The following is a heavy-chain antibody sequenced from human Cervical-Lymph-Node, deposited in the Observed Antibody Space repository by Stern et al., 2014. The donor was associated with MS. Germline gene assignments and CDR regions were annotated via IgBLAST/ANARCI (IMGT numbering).Heavy chain of an antibody. V-gene: IGHV4-59*08. J-gene: IGHJ3*02. CDR1: GGSISGSY. CDR3: ARQVDLGPFDI. D-gene: IGHD3/OR15-3a*01. Sequence: QVQLQESGPGLVKPSETLSLTCTVAGGSISGSYWSWIRQPPGKGPEWIGYLSDSGRTNQNPSLKSRVPISGDPPRTLFPLKGTFGTAADTAVYYCARQVDLGPFDIWGQGTMVTVSS. CDR2: LSDSGRT.